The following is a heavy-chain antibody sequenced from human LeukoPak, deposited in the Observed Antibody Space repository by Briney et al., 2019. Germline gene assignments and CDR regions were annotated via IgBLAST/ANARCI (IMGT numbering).Heavy chain of an antibody. CDR1: EYTFTGYY. V-gene: IGHV1-2*06. D-gene: IGHD6-19*01. CDR3: ARQYSSGLDYYFDY. J-gene: IGHJ4*02. CDR2: INPNSGGT. Sequence: ASVKVSCKASEYTFTGYYMLWVRQAPGQGLEWMGRINPNSGGTNYAQKFQGRVTMTRDTSISTAYMELSRLRSDETAVYYCARQYSSGLDYYFDYWGQGTLVTVSS.